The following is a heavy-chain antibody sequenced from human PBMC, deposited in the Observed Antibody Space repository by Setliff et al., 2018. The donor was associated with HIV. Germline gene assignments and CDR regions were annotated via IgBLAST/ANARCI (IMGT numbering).Heavy chain of an antibody. Sequence: PSETLSLTCTVSGGSISSGTYYWGWIRQSPGKGLEWIGSLHYSGNTYYNSSLKSRVTISLDTSKNQFSLKLNSVTAADTAVYYCARDMTYYFDSSGSFGWFDPWGQGTLVTVSS. J-gene: IGHJ5*02. CDR2: LHYSGNT. D-gene: IGHD3-22*01. CDR1: GGSISSGTYY. CDR3: ARDMTYYFDSSGSFGWFDP. V-gene: IGHV4-39*07.